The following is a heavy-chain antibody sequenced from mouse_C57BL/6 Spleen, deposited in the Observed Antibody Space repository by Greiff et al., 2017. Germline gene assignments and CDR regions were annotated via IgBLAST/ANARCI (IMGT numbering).Heavy chain of an antibody. CDR2: IDPSDSYT. D-gene: IGHD2-4*01. J-gene: IGHJ2*01. V-gene: IGHV1-69*01. Sequence: QVQLQQPGAELVMPGASVKLSCKASGYTFTSYWMHWVKQRPGQGLEWIGEIDPSDSYTNYNQKFKGKSTLTVDKSSSTAYMQLSSLTSEDSAVYYCARALYDYDIGYWGQGTTLTVSS. CDR3: ARALYDYDIGY. CDR1: GYTFTSYW.